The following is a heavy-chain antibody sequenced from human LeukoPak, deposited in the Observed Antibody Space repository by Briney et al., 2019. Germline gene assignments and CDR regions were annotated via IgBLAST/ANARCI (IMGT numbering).Heavy chain of an antibody. CDR1: RFTFNDYY. V-gene: IGHV1-2*02. D-gene: IGHD5-18*01. J-gene: IGHJ4*02. CDR2: IDPNSGGT. Sequence: ASVKVSCKASRFTFNDYYIHWVRQAPGQGLEWMGCIDPNSGGTHYAQNFQGRVTVTRDASIYTVYMDLTSLRSDDTAVYYCAEGYSYGYHPFDYWGQGTLVTVSS. CDR3: AEGYSYGYHPFDY.